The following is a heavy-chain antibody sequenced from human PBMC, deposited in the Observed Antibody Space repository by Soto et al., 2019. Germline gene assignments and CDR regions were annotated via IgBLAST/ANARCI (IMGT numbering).Heavy chain of an antibody. CDR2: IYPGDYET. CDR1: GYTFSNFW. J-gene: IGHJ4*02. D-gene: IGHD6-13*01. V-gene: IGHV5-51*01. CDR3: ARSPRSSPYFDY. Sequence: ESLKICFQCSGYTFSNFWIAWVRQLPGKGLEWMGIIYPGDYETRYSPSFHGKVTISADRSIGTAYLQWSSLEASDSAFYFCARSPRSSPYFDYWGQGALVTVSS.